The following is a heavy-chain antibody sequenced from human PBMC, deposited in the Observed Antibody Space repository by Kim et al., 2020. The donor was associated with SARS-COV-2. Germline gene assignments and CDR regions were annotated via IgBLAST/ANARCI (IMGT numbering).Heavy chain of an antibody. D-gene: IGHD3-22*01. CDR1: GFTFGDYA. Sequence: GGSLRLSCAASGFTFGDYAMHWVRQAPGKGLEWVSGISWNSGSIGYADSVKGRFTISRDNAKNSLYLQMNSLRAEDTALYYCAKDPDFRDSSGSPGHFDYWGQGTLVTVSS. J-gene: IGHJ4*02. CDR3: AKDPDFRDSSGSPGHFDY. V-gene: IGHV3-9*01. CDR2: ISWNSGSI.